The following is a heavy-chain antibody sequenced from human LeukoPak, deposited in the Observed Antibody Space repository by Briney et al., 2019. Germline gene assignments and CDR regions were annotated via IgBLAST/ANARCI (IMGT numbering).Heavy chain of an antibody. CDR1: GFTFDDYA. CDR2: ITWNSGSI. V-gene: IGHV3-9*03. D-gene: IGHD2-2*01. CDR3: AKRYCSSSSCYGGYYYYVDV. J-gene: IGHJ6*03. Sequence: GRSLRLSCAASGFTFDDYAMHWVRQATGKGLEWVSGITWNSGSIGYADSVKGRFTISRDNAKNSLYLQMNSLRAEDMALYYCAKRYCSSSSCYGGYYYYVDVWGKGTTVTVSS.